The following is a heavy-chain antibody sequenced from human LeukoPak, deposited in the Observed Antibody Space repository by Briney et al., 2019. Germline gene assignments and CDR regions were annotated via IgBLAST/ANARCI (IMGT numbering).Heavy chain of an antibody. CDR2: ISGSGGST. CDR3: AKDALTMVRSRYYFDY. V-gene: IGHV3-23*01. D-gene: IGHD3-10*01. CDR1: GFTFSSYA. J-gene: IGHJ4*02. Sequence: PGRSLRLSCAASGFTFSSYAMSWVRQAPGKGLEWVSAISGSGGSTYYADSVKGRFTISRDNSKNTLYLQMNSLRAEDTAVYYCAKDALTMVRSRYYFDYWGQGTLVTVSS.